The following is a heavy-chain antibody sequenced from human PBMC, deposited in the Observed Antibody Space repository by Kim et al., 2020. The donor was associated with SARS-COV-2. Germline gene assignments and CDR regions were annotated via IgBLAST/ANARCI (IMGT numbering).Heavy chain of an antibody. J-gene: IGHJ4*02. Sequence: GGSLRLSCAASGFMFSSYWMTWVRQAPGKGLEWVANINRDGSLKYYVDSVKGRFTISRDSARNSVYLQMNNLRADDTAMYYCARARDIGEWGQGTLVTVS. CDR3: ARARDIGE. D-gene: IGHD2-15*01. V-gene: IGHV3-7*01. CDR1: GFMFSSYW. CDR2: INRDGSLK.